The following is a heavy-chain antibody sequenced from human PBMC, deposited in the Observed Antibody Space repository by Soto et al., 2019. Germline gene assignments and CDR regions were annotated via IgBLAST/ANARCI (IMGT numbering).Heavy chain of an antibody. Sequence: GESLKISCKGSGYSFSSHWIAWVRRVPGKGLECMGIIYPGDSDTRYTTSFQGQVTFSADKSTSTAYLQWSGLKTSDTGMYYCARDVSDDAFDVWGQGTMVTVSS. D-gene: IGHD1-26*01. CDR3: ARDVSDDAFDV. V-gene: IGHV5-51*01. CDR2: IYPGDSDT. J-gene: IGHJ3*01. CDR1: GYSFSSHW.